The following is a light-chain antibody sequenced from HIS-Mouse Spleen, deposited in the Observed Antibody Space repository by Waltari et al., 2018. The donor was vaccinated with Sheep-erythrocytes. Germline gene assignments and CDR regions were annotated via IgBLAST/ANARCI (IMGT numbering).Light chain of an antibody. CDR2: EVS. Sequence: QSALTQPPSASGSPGQSVTIPCTGTSSYVGGYNYGSWYQQHPGKAPKLMIYEVSKRPSGVPDRFSGSKSGNTASLTVSGLQAEDEADYYCSSYAGSNNWVFGGGTKLTVL. V-gene: IGLV2-8*01. CDR3: SSYAGSNNWV. J-gene: IGLJ3*02. CDR1: SSYVGGYNY.